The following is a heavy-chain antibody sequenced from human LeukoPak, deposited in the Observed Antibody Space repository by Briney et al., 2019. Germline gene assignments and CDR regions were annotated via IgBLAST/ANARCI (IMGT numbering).Heavy chain of an antibody. J-gene: IGHJ3*02. CDR2: ISSNGGST. CDR3: ARDAYGGKARDAFDI. CDR1: GFTFSSYA. V-gene: IGHV3-64*01. D-gene: IGHD4-23*01. Sequence: GGSLRLSGAASGFTFSSYAMHWVRQAPGKGLEYVSAISSNGGSTYYANSVKGRFTISRDNSKNTLYLQMGSLRAEDMAVYYCARDAYGGKARDAFDIWGQGTMVTVSS.